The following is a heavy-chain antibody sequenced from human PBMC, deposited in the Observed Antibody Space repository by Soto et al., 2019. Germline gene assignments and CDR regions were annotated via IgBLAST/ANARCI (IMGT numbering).Heavy chain of an antibody. J-gene: IGHJ4*02. CDR1: GGSFSGYY. D-gene: IGHD2-15*01. V-gene: IGHV4-34*01. CDR3: ARGLLHDYGDY. Sequence: SETLSLTCAVYGGSFSGYYWSWIRQPPGKGLEWIGEINHSGSTNYNPSLKSRVTISVDTSKNQFSLKLSSVTAADTAVYYCARGLLHDYGDYWGQGTLVTVSS. CDR2: INHSGST.